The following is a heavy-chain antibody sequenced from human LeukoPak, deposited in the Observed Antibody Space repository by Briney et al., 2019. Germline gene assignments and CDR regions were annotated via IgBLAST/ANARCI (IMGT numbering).Heavy chain of an antibody. V-gene: IGHV3-48*01. CDR1: GFTFSSYS. Sequence: GGSLRLSCAASGFTFSSYSMNWVRQAPGKGLEWVSYISSSSSTIYYADSVKGRFTISRDNAKNSLYLQMNSLRAEDTAVYYCARAHREYSNHGRRVRWGQGTLVTVSS. CDR3: ARAHREYSNHGRRVR. J-gene: IGHJ4*02. D-gene: IGHD4-11*01. CDR2: ISSSSSTI.